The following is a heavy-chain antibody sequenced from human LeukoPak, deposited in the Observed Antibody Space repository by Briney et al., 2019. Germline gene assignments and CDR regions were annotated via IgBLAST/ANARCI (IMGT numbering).Heavy chain of an antibody. CDR3: AKEGLLDYYYYYMDV. Sequence: GGSLRLSCAASGFTFNSYAIYWVRQRPGKGLEGVAVISYDGSKKYYADSVKGRFSISRDSSNNTAYLEMNSLRADDTAVYYCAKEGLLDYYYYYMDVWGKGTTVTISS. D-gene: IGHD3-3*02. CDR2: ISYDGSKK. J-gene: IGHJ6*03. V-gene: IGHV3-30*04. CDR1: GFTFNSYA.